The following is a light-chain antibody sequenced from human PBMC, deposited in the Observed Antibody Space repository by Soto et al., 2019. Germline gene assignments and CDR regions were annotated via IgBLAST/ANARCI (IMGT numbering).Light chain of an antibody. V-gene: IGLV6-57*04. CDR1: SGSIASNY. CDR3: QSYDSNQEV. CDR2: EDN. Sequence: FMLTQPHSVSESPGKTVTISCPRSSGSIASNYVQWYQQRPGSAPTTVIYEDNQRPSGVPDRFSGSIDSSSNSASLTISGLKTEDEADYYCQSYDSNQEVFGGGTKLTVL. J-gene: IGLJ2*01.